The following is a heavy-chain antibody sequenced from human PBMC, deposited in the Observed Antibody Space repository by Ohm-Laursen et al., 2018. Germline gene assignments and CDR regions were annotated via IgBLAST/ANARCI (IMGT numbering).Heavy chain of an antibody. J-gene: IGHJ3*02. Sequence: SLRLSCAASGFTFSAYGMHWVRQAPGKGLEWVADIWYDGVNKYYADSVKGRFTISRDNSKNTLYLQMNSLRAEDTAVYYCAKDGIAAAGNHDAFDIWGQGTMVTVSS. CDR2: IWYDGVNK. CDR1: GFTFSAYG. V-gene: IGHV3-33*06. D-gene: IGHD6-13*01. CDR3: AKDGIAAAGNHDAFDI.